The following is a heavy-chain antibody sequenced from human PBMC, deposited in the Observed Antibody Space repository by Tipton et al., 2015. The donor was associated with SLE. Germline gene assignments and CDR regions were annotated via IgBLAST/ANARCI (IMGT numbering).Heavy chain of an antibody. CDR3: ARVGAPVAFEI. Sequence: TLSLTCTVSGSSLTGSYWSWIRQPPGKGLEWIGYIYYTGSTEFAPSLKSRVTLSVDTSKNQFSLNLSSVTAADTAVYYCARVGAPVAFEIWGQGTMVTVSS. CDR1: GSSLTGSY. CDR2: IYYTGST. V-gene: IGHV4-59*12. J-gene: IGHJ3*02. D-gene: IGHD3-3*01.